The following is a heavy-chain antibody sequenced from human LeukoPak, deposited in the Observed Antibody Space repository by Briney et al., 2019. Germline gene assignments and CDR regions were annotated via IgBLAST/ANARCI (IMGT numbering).Heavy chain of an antibody. CDR3: ARWRGYSGYDYRLDY. CDR1: GFTLSSYW. Sequence: PGGSLRLSCAASGFTLSSYWMSWVRQAPGKGLEWVANIKQDGSEKYYVDSVKGRFTISRDNAKNSLYLQMNSLRAEDTAVYYCARWRGYSGYDYRLDYWGQGTLVTVSS. D-gene: IGHD5-12*01. V-gene: IGHV3-7*01. CDR2: IKQDGSEK. J-gene: IGHJ4*02.